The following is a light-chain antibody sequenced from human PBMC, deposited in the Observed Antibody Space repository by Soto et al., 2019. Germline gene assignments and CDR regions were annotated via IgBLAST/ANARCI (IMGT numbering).Light chain of an antibody. CDR1: QRVGVN. J-gene: IGKJ1*01. Sequence: EIVMTQSPASLSVSPGETATLSCRASQRVGVNLAWYQQKPGQAPRLLIYHASTRATGVPARFSGSGSGTDFPLTISSLQSEDIALFSCQQYDSWPRTFGQGTKVEIK. CDR3: QQYDSWPRT. V-gene: IGKV3-15*01. CDR2: HAS.